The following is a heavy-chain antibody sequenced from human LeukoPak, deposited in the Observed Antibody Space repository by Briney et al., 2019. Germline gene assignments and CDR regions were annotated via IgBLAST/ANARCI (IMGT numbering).Heavy chain of an antibody. Sequence: ASVKVSCKASGGTFISYAISWVRQAPGQGLEWMGGIIPIFGTANYAQKFQGRVTITADESTSTAYMELSSLRSEDTAVYYCWGGGWKKPFDYWGQGTLVTVSS. CDR2: IIPIFGTA. V-gene: IGHV1-69*13. J-gene: IGHJ4*02. CDR3: WGGGWKKPFDY. D-gene: IGHD2-21*01. CDR1: GGTFISYA.